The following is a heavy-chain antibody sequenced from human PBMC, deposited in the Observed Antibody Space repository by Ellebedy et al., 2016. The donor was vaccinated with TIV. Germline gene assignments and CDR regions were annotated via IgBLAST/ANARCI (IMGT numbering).Heavy chain of an antibody. CDR3: ARSLLIFSFDKCYFDI. D-gene: IGHD3/OR15-3a*01. Sequence: SETLSLTCTVSGGSISGSSYYWGWIRQPPGKGLEWIGNIFDTGSTYFNPYLKSRVIISVDTSKNQFSLKLSSVTAADTAVYYCARSLLIFSFDKCYFDIWGLGSLVTVSS. V-gene: IGHV4-39*01. CDR2: IFDTGST. J-gene: IGHJ2*01. CDR1: GGSISGSSYY.